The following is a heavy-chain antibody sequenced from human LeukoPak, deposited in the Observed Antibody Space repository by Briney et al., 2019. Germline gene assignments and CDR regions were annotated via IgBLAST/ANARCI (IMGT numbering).Heavy chain of an antibody. J-gene: IGHJ4*02. D-gene: IGHD3-22*01. CDR2: IIPIFGTA. CDR3: ARDKGDYYYDSSGYCPTLDY. CDR1: GGTFSSYA. V-gene: IGHV1-69*13. Sequence: GASVKVSCKASGGTFSSYAISWVRQAPGQGLEWMGGIIPIFGTANYAQKFQGRVTITADESTSTAYMELSSLRSEDTAVYYCARDKGDYYYDSSGYCPTLDYWGQGTLVTVSS.